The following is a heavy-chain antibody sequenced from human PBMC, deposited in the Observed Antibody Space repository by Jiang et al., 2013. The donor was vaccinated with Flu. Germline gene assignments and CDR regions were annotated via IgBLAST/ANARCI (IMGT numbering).Heavy chain of an antibody. CDR1: GGSISSGSYY. V-gene: IGHV4-61*02. CDR3: ARDAGGTYYYDSSGYYPNWFDP. D-gene: IGHD3-22*01. J-gene: IGHJ5*02. CDR2: IYTSGST. Sequence: PGLVKPSQTLSLTCTVSGGSISSGSYYWSWIRQPAGKGLEWIGRIYTSGSTNYNPSLKSRVTISVDTSKNQFSLKLSSVTAADTAVYYCARDAGGTYYYDSSGYYPNWFDPWGQGTLVTVSS.